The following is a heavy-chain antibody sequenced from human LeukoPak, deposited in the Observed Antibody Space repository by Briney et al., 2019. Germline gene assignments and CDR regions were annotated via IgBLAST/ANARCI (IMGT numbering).Heavy chain of an antibody. J-gene: IGHJ4*02. CDR3: AAVAPTAARRDY. CDR2: INPNSGGT. Sequence: ASVKVSCKASGYTFTGYYMNWVRQAPGQGLEWMGWINPNSGGTNYAQKFQGRVTMTRDTSISTAYMELSRLRSDDTAVYYCAAVAPTAARRDYWGQGTLVTVSS. CDR1: GYTFTGYY. V-gene: IGHV1-2*02. D-gene: IGHD6-6*01.